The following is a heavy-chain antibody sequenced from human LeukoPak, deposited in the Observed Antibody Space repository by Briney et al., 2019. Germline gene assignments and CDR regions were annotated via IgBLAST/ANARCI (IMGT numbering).Heavy chain of an antibody. CDR2: ISSSGIST. CDR1: GFTFRSHA. D-gene: IGHD4-17*01. Sequence: PGGSLRLSCAASGFTFRSHAMSWVRQAPGKGLEWVSAISSSGISTYYADAVKGRFTISRDNSKNTLYLQMSSLKTEDTAVYYCAAQGGSGDLRYWGQGTLVTVSS. V-gene: IGHV3-23*01. J-gene: IGHJ4*02. CDR3: AAQGGSGDLRY.